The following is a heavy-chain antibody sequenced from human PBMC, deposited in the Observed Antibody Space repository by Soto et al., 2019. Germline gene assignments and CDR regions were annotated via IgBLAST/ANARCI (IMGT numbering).Heavy chain of an antibody. CDR1: GGSFSGYY. J-gene: IGHJ4*02. Sequence: QVQLQQWGAGLLKPSETLSLTCAVYGGSFSGYYWSWIRQPPGKGLEWIGEINHSGSTNYNPSLTSRVTISVDTSKNQFSLKLSSVTAADTAVYYCARVGSSASTPYYFDYWGQGTLVTVSS. CDR3: ARVGSSASTPYYFDY. V-gene: IGHV4-34*01. D-gene: IGHD6-6*01. CDR2: INHSGST.